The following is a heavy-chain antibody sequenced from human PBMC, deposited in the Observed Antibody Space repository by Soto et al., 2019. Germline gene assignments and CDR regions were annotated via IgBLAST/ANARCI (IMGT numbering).Heavy chain of an antibody. CDR1: GGSISSYY. V-gene: IGHV4-59*08. Sequence: SETLSLTCTVSGGSISSYYWSWIRQPPGKGLEWIGYIYYSGSTNYNPSLKSRVTISVDTSKNQFSLKLSSVTAADTAVYYCARGTGITMVRDGTQSDDAFDIWGQGTMVTVSS. CDR2: IYYSGST. D-gene: IGHD3-10*01. CDR3: ARGTGITMVRDGTQSDDAFDI. J-gene: IGHJ3*02.